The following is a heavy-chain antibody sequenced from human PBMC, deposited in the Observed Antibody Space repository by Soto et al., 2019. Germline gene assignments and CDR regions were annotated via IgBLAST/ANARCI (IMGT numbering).Heavy chain of an antibody. V-gene: IGHV1-69*01. CDR2: IIPMFGST. CDR3: ATHSNSLRESGGYDAFEI. CDR1: GGTISSNS. J-gene: IGHJ3*02. D-gene: IGHD4-4*01. Sequence: QEQLVQSGAEVKRPGSSMKVSCKASGGTISSNSINWVRQAPGQGLEWMGEIIPMFGSTKYAHRFEGRVTIPADESTNTVYLEVNSLRSDDTAVFYCATHSNSLRESGGYDAFEIWGQGTVVTVSS.